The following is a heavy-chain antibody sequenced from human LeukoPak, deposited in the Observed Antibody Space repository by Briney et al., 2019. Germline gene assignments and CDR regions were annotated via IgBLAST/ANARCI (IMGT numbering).Heavy chain of an antibody. V-gene: IGHV3-74*01. Sequence: PGGSLRLSCAASGFTFSSYWMHWVRQAPGKGLVWFSRINSDGSTTNYADSVKGRFTISRDNAKNTVYLQMNSLRAEDTAVYYCARDVYYYGSGSYPYRMDVWGQRTTVTVSS. D-gene: IGHD3-10*01. CDR3: ARDVYYYGSGSYPYRMDV. J-gene: IGHJ6*02. CDR2: INSDGSTT. CDR1: GFTFSSYW.